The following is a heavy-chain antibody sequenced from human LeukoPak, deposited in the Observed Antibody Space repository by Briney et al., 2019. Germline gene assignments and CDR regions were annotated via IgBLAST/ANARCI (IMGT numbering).Heavy chain of an antibody. CDR1: GYTFTSYD. D-gene: IGHD3-22*01. CDR2: MNPNSGNT. V-gene: IGHV1-8*01. CDR3: AATPRGSGYYT. J-gene: IGHJ4*02. Sequence: ASVKVSCKASGYTFTSYDINWVRQATGQGLEWMGWMNPNSGNTGYAQKFQGRVTMTRDMSTSTVYMELSSLRSEDTAVYYCAATPRGSGYYTWGQGTLVTVSS.